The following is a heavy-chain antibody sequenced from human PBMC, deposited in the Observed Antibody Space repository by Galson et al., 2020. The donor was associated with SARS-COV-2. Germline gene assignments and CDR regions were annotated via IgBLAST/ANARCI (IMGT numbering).Heavy chain of an antibody. J-gene: IGHJ4*03. CDR2: INPKSGGT. CDR1: GYTFTDYY. CDR3: ARLRYSDVLXGXXXXX. D-gene: IGHD3-9*01. V-gene: IGHV1-2*02. Sequence: ASVKVSCKASGYTFTDYYIHWVRQAPGQGLEWMGWINPKSGGTNYAQKFEGRVTMTRDTSITTAYMELSRLRADDTAVYYCARLRYSDVLXGXXXXXXXXGTMVTVXS.